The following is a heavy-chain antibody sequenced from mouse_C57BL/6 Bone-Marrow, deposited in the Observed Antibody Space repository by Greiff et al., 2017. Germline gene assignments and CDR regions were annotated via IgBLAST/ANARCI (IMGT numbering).Heavy chain of an antibody. Sequence: QVQLQQPGAELVMPGASVKLSCKASGYTFTSYWMHWVKQRPGQGLEWIGEIDPSDSYTNYNQKFKGKSTLTVYKSSSTAYMQLSSLTSEDSAVYFCAREYCTWFAYWGQGTLVTVSA. CDR3: AREYCTWFAY. V-gene: IGHV1-69*01. CDR2: IDPSDSYT. CDR1: GYTFTSYW. D-gene: IGHD5-2*01. J-gene: IGHJ3*01.